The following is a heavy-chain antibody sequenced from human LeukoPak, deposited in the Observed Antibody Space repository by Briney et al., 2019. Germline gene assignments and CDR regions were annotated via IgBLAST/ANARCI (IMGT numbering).Heavy chain of an antibody. D-gene: IGHD5-18*01. V-gene: IGHV4-31*03. CDR1: GGSISSGGYY. CDR2: IYYSGST. Sequence: QTLSLTCTVSGGSISSGGYYWSWIRQHPGKGLEWIGYIYYSGSTYYNPSLKSRVTISVDTSKNQFSLKLSSVTAADTAVYYCARGDTVHGMDVWGQGTTVTVSS. CDR3: ARGDTVHGMDV. J-gene: IGHJ6*02.